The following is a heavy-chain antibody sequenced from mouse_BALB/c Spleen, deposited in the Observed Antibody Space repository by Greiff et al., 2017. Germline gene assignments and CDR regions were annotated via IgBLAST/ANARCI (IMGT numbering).Heavy chain of an antibody. CDR1: GYSITSDYA. J-gene: IGHJ2*01. D-gene: IGHD1-1*01. CDR3: AREGDYYGSSYYFDY. V-gene: IGHV3-2*02. CDR2: ISYRGST. Sequence: EVKLQESGPGLVKPSQSLSLTCTVTGYSITSDYAWNWIRQFPGNKLEWMGYISYRGSTSYNPSLKSRISITRDTSKNQFFLQLNSVTTEDTATYYCAREGDYYGSSYYFDYWGQGTTLTVSS.